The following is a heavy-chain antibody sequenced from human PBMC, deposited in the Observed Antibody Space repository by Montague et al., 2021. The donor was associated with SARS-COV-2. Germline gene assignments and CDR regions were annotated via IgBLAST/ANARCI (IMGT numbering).Heavy chain of an antibody. Sequence: SETLSLTCSVSGVSVNSGSHYWSWIRQPPGKGLEWIGYVYYSGTTKCNPSLQSRVSISLDTSNNQFSLSLRSVTSADSAVYFCAREARGYSYGVFPGFDYWGLGVLVTVSS. CDR1: GVSVNSGSHY. CDR2: VYYSGTT. V-gene: IGHV4-61*01. CDR3: AREARGYSYGVFPGFDY. J-gene: IGHJ4*02. D-gene: IGHD5-18*01.